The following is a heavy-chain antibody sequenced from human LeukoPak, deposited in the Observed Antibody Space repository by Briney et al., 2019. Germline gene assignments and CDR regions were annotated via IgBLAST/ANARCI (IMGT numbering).Heavy chain of an antibody. J-gene: IGHJ4*02. CDR3: ARTTTPHYYGSGSYALGY. V-gene: IGHV3-30-3*01. CDR1: GFTFSTYA. Sequence: GGSLRLSCAASGFTFSTYAMHWVRQGPGKGLEWVAVISYDGSNKYYADSVKGRFTISRDNSKNTLYLQMSSLSAEDTAVYYCARTTTPHYYGSGSYALGYWGQRTLVTVPS. D-gene: IGHD3-10*01. CDR2: ISYDGSNK.